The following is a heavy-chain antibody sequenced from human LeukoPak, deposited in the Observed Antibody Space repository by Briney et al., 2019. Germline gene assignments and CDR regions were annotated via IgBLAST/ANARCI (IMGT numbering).Heavy chain of an antibody. D-gene: IGHD5-12*01. Sequence: PGGSLRLSCAASGFTFSSYPMHWVRQAPGKGLEWVAVISYDGRNKYYADSVKGRFTISRDNSKNTLYLQMNSLRAEDTAVYYCARVGIGGYDSLDYWGQGTLVTVSS. CDR3: ARVGIGGYDSLDY. V-gene: IGHV3-30*04. CDR2: ISYDGRNK. J-gene: IGHJ4*02. CDR1: GFTFSSYP.